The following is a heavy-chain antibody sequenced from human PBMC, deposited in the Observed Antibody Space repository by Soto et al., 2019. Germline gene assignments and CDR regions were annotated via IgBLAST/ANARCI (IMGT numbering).Heavy chain of an antibody. V-gene: IGHV1-69*06. D-gene: IGHD1-7*01. CDR1: GGTFSSYA. CDR2: IIPIFGTA. CDR3: ARDPIWTYTWNYARLNYLDP. J-gene: IGHJ5*02. Sequence: SVKVSCKASGGTFSSYAISWVRQAPGQGLEWMGGIIPIFGTANYAQKFQGRVTITADKSTSTAYMELSSLRSDDTAVYYCARDPIWTYTWNYARLNYLDPWGQGTLVTVS.